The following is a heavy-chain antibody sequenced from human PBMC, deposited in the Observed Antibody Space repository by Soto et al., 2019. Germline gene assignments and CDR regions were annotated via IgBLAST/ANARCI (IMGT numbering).Heavy chain of an antibody. J-gene: IGHJ6*02. D-gene: IGHD2-2*01. CDR3: ARDYWDIVVVPAVFGMDV. V-gene: IGHV1-3*01. CDR1: GYTFTSYA. Sequence: ASVKVSCKASGYTFTSYAMHWVLHAPGQRLECMGCINAGNGNTKYSQKFQGRVTITSDTSASTAYMELSSLRSEDTAVYYCARDYWDIVVVPAVFGMDVWGQGTTVTVSS. CDR2: INAGNGNT.